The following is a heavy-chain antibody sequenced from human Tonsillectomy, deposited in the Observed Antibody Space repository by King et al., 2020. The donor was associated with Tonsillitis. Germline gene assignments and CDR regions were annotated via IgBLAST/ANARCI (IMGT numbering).Heavy chain of an antibody. CDR1: GFTFSSYG. D-gene: IGHD3-22*01. J-gene: IGHJ4*02. CDR2: ISYDGSNK. V-gene: IGHV3-30*18. CDR3: AKDVTYYYDSSGFDY. Sequence: VQLVESGGGVVQPGRSLRLSCAASGFTFSSYGMHWVRQAPGKGLEWVAVISYDGSNKYYADSVKGRFTISRDNSKNTLYLQMNSLRAEDTAVYYCAKDVTYYYDSSGFDYWGKGTLVTVSS.